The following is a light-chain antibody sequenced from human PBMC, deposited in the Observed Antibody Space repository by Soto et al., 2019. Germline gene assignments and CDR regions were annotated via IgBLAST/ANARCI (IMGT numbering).Light chain of an antibody. V-gene: IGLV1-44*01. Sequence: QSVLTQPPSVSGTPGQRVTISCSGSSSNIGSNTVNWYQQFPGTATRLLIYSSYQRPSGVPDRLSGSQSGSSASLAISGLQSDDEADYYCAAWDDSLKAIFGGGTQLTVL. CDR1: SSNIGSNT. J-gene: IGLJ7*01. CDR2: SSY. CDR3: AAWDDSLKAI.